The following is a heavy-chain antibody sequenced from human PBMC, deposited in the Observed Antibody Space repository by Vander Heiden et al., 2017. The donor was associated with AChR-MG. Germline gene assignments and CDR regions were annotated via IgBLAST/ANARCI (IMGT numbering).Heavy chain of an antibody. CDR1: GFTFSSQT. J-gene: IGHJ6*02. CDR2: ITSSSTYI. V-gene: IGHV3-21*06. D-gene: IGHD1-26*01. Sequence: EMQLVESGGGLVKPGGSLRLSCAASGFTFSSQTMNWVRQAPAKGLEWVSSITSSSTYIYYADSVKGRFTISRDDAKNSLFLQMNSLRAEDTAVYYCASRGLSGSYYYYGMDVWGQGTTVTVSS. CDR3: ASRGLSGSYYYYGMDV.